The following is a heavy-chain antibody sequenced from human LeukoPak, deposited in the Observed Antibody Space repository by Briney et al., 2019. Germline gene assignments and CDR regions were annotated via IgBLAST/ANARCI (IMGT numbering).Heavy chain of an antibody. J-gene: IGHJ4*02. Sequence: GASVKVSCKASGHTFTGYSMHWVRQAPGQGLEWMGWINPNSGGTNYAQKFQGRVTMPRDTSISTAYMELSRLRSDDTAVSYCARDKGKYSGSYPLDYWGQGTLVTVSS. CDR3: ARDKGKYSGSYPLDY. CDR2: INPNSGGT. D-gene: IGHD1-26*01. V-gene: IGHV1-2*02. CDR1: GHTFTGYS.